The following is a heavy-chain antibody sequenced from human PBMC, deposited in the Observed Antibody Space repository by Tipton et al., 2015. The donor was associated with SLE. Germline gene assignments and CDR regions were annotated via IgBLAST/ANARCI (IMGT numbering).Heavy chain of an antibody. CDR3: ARFCSYYGSGRRYFDY. CDR1: GGSISGYY. J-gene: IGHJ4*02. V-gene: IGHV4-59*12. D-gene: IGHD3-10*01. CDR2: IHSSGST. Sequence: TLSLTCTVSGGSISGYYWSWIRQPPGKGLEWIAYIHSSGSTNYNPSLKSRVTISADTSKNQFSLKLSSVTAADTAVYYCARFCSYYGSGRRYFDYWGQGTLVTVSS.